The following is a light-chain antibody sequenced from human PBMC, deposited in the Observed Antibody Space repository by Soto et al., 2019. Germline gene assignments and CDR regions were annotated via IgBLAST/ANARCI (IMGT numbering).Light chain of an antibody. Sequence: EIVWTQSPATLSLSPGERATLSCRASQRVSSYLAWYQQKPGQAPRLLIYDASNRATGIPARFSGSGSGTDFTLTISSLELEDLAVYYCQQRSNWPPGYTFGQGTKLELK. CDR2: DAS. CDR3: QQRSNWPPGYT. CDR1: QRVSSY. V-gene: IGKV3-11*01. J-gene: IGKJ2*01.